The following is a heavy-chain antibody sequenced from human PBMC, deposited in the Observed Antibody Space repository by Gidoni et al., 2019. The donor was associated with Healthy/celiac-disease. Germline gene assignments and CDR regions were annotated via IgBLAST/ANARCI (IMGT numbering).Heavy chain of an antibody. CDR2: ISGSGGST. CDR3: AKGGSYYVGYFDY. J-gene: IGHJ4*02. D-gene: IGHD1-26*01. Sequence: EVQLLESGGGLVQPGGSLRLSCAASGLTFRSYAMSWVRQAPGKGLEWVSAISGSGGSTYYADSVKGRFTISRDNSKNTLYLQMNSLRAEDTAVYYCAKGGSYYVGYFDYWGQGTLVTVSS. CDR1: GLTFRSYA. V-gene: IGHV3-23*01.